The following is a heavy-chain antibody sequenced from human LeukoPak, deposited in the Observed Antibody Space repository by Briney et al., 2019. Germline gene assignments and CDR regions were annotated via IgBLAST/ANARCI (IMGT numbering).Heavy chain of an antibody. V-gene: IGHV3-53*01. J-gene: IGHJ4*02. CDR3: ARDTVAAAGTDY. D-gene: IGHD6-13*01. CDR2: IYSGGST. CDR1: GFTVNSNY. Sequence: GGSLRLSCAASGFTVNSNYMTWVRQAPGKGLEWVSVIYSGGSTYYADSVKGRFTISRDNSKNTLYLQMNSLRADDTAVYYCARDTVAAAGTDYWGQGTLDTVSS.